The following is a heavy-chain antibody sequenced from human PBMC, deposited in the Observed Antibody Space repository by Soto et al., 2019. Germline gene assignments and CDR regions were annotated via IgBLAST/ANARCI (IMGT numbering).Heavy chain of an antibody. D-gene: IGHD4-17*01. J-gene: IGHJ4*02. CDR1: EFTFSQHW. Sequence: EVHLVESGGGLVQPGGSLRLSCAASEFTFSQHWMSWVRQALGKGLEWVADIKPDGSEKYYVDSVKGRFTISRDNAKNSVYLQINSLRAEDTAVYYCARGHYGRDYWGQGTLVTVSS. V-gene: IGHV3-7*01. CDR2: IKPDGSEK. CDR3: ARGHYGRDY.